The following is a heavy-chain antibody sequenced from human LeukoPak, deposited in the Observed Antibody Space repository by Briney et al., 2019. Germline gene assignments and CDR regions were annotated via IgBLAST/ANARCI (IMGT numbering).Heavy chain of an antibody. V-gene: IGHV4-30-4*01. D-gene: IGHD4-17*01. CDR2: IYYSGST. J-gene: IGHJ4*02. Sequence: SETLSLTCTVSGGSISSGDYYWSWIRQPPGKGLEWIGYIYYSGSTYYNPSLKSRVTISVDTSKNQFSLKLSSVTAADTAVYYCARSYGDYEVTPFDYWGQGTLVTVSS. CDR3: ARSYGDYEVTPFDY. CDR1: GGSISSGDYY.